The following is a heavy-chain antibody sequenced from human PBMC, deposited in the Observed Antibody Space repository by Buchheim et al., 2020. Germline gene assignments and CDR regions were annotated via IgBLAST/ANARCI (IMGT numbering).Heavy chain of an antibody. J-gene: IGHJ4*02. CDR2: ISYDGSEE. CDR3: ARLGSPCSFPNCYMPFYIDY. D-gene: IGHD2-2*02. CDR1: QFIFRNYA. Sequence: QVQLVESGGGVVQPGGSLRLSCVGSQFIFRNYAFHWVRQAPGKGLEWVAVISYDGSEEYYGDSVSGRFTVSRDNFKNTLYLQMNSLTVEDTGLYFCARLGSPCSFPNCYMPFYIDYWGPGTL. V-gene: IGHV3-30*04.